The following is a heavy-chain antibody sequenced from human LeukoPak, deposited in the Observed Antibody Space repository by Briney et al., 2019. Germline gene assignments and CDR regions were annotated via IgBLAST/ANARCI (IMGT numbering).Heavy chain of an antibody. J-gene: IGHJ6*03. CDR1: GGSISSYY. V-gene: IGHV4-4*07. D-gene: IGHD3-22*01. Sequence: PSETLSLTCTVSGGSISSYYWSWIRQPAGKGLEWVGRIYTSGSTNYNPSLKSRVTMSVDTSKNQFSLKLSSVTAADTAVYYCARDSTAYYYDSSGYYSYYYYYMDVWGKGTTVTVSS. CDR2: IYTSGST. CDR3: ARDSTAYYYDSSGYYSYYYYYMDV.